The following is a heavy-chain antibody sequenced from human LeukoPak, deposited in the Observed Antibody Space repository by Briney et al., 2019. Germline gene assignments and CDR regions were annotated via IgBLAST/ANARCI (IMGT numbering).Heavy chain of an antibody. Sequence: SETLSLTCSVSGDSISMHYWSWIRQPPGKGLEWIGYIDHTGSTNYNPSLNSRVTISRDMSKNHFSLELSSVTAADTAVYYCAVYGSGDRDNWFDPWGQGTLVTVSS. CDR2: IDHTGST. J-gene: IGHJ5*02. CDR1: GDSISMHY. D-gene: IGHD6-25*01. CDR3: AVYGSGDRDNWFDP. V-gene: IGHV4-59*11.